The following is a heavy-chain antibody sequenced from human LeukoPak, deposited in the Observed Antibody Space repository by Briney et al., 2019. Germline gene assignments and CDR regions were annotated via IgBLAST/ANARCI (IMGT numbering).Heavy chain of an antibody. D-gene: IGHD3-10*01. V-gene: IGHV4-30-4*08. J-gene: IGHJ4*02. CDR1: GGSISSGDYY. Sequence: SETLSLTCTVSGGSISSGDYYWSWIRQPPGKGLEWIGYIYYSGSTYYNPSLKSRVTISVDTSKNQFSLKLSSVTAADTAVYYCARRRVLLWFGESSFDYWGQGTLVTVSS. CDR3: ARRRVLLWFGESSFDY. CDR2: IYYSGST.